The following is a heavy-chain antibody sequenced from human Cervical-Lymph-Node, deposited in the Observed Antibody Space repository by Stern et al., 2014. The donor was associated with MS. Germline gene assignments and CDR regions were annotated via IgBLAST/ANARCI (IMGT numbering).Heavy chain of an antibody. CDR2: IYTSGST. CDR3: ARDRPTAGSFSDFYYYYGLDV. CDR1: GGSISSGHYF. V-gene: IGHV4-61*02. Sequence: QVQLQESGPGLVKPSQTLSLTCTVSGGSISSGHYFWNWIRQPAGKGLEWIGRIYTSGSTDYSVSLKSRVTISRETSKNQISLRLSSVAAADTAVYYCARDRPTAGSFSDFYYYYGLDVWGRGTTVTVSS. J-gene: IGHJ6*02. D-gene: IGHD1-26*01.